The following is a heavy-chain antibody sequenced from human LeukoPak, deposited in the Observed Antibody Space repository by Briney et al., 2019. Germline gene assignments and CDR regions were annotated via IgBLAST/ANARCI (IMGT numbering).Heavy chain of an antibody. CDR3: ARDAVDTANAV. V-gene: IGHV3-74*01. D-gene: IGHD5-18*01. J-gene: IGHJ6*02. CDR2: INSDGSIT. Sequence: GGSLRLSCAGSGFTFTTYWMHWVRQAPGKGLVWVSHINSDGSITSYADSVKGRFTISRDNAKNTLYLQMNSLRAEDTAVYYCARDAVDTANAVWGQGTTVTVSS. CDR1: GFTFTTYW.